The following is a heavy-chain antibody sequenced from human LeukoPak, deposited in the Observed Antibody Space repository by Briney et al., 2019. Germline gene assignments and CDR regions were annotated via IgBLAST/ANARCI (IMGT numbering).Heavy chain of an antibody. Sequence: PGRSLRLSCAAPGFTFSSFAMHWVRQAPGKGLEWVAVISYVGSDKDYADSVKGRFTISRDNSKNTLYLQMNSLRAEDTAVYYCARTDLGYCSGGSCSAFDIWGHGTMVTVSS. CDR1: GFTFSSFA. CDR2: ISYVGSDK. J-gene: IGHJ3*02. V-gene: IGHV3-30-3*01. D-gene: IGHD2-15*01. CDR3: ARTDLGYCSGGSCSAFDI.